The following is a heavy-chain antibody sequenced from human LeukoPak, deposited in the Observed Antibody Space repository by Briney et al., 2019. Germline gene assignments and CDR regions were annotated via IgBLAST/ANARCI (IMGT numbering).Heavy chain of an antibody. CDR3: ARVYWSHYMDV. CDR1: GGSISSGDYY. CDR2: IYYSGST. Sequence: SETLSLTCTVSGGSISSGDYYWSWIRQPPGKGLEWIGYIYYSGSTYYNPSLKSRVTMSVDTSKNQFSLRLSSVTAADTAVYYCARVYWSHYMDVWGKGTTVTVSS. J-gene: IGHJ6*03. D-gene: IGHD3-3*01. V-gene: IGHV4-30-4*01.